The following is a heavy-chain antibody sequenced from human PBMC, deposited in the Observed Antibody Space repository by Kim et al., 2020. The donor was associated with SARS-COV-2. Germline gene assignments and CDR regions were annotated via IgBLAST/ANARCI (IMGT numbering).Heavy chain of an antibody. Sequence: GGSLRLSCAASGFTFSSYSMNWVRQAPGKGLEWVSSISSSSSYIYYADSVKGRFTISRDNAKNSLYLQMNSLGAEDTAVYYCARGGIVVVTANNWFDPWGQGTLVTVSS. CDR3: ARGGIVVVTANNWFDP. CDR2: ISSSSSYI. CDR1: GFTFSSYS. V-gene: IGHV3-21*01. J-gene: IGHJ5*02. D-gene: IGHD2-21*02.